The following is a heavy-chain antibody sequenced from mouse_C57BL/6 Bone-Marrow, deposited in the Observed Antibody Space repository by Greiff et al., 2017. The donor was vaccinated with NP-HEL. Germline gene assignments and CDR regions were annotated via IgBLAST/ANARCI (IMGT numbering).Heavy chain of an antibody. Sequence: QVQLQQSGAELVKPGASVKLSCTASGFTFTSYWMHWVKQRPGQGLEWIGNINPGNGGTNYNEKFKGKATLTVDKSSSTAYMQLSSLTSEDSAVYYCASEGLGGFAYWGQGTLVTVSA. CDR3: ASEGLGGFAY. J-gene: IGHJ3*01. CDR2: INPGNGGT. D-gene: IGHD4-1*01. V-gene: IGHV1-53*01. CDR1: GFTFTSYW.